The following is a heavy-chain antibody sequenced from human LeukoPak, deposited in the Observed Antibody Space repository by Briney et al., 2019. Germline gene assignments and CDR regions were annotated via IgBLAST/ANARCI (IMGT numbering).Heavy chain of an antibody. CDR1: GGSISSYY. CDR2: IYTSGST. J-gene: IGHJ4*02. D-gene: IGHD3-10*01. Sequence: SETLSLTCTVSGGSISSYYWSWIRQPAGKGLEWIGRIYTSGSTNYNPSLKSRVTMSVDTSKNQFSLKLSSVTAADTAVYYCARGSGFYGSGSYYNALAYWGQGTLVTVSS. V-gene: IGHV4-4*07. CDR3: ARGSGFYGSGSYYNALAY.